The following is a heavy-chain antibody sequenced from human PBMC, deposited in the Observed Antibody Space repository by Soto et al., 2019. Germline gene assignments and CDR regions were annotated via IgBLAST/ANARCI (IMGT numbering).Heavy chain of an antibody. CDR2: IIPNFDTP. D-gene: IGHD3-10*01. V-gene: IGHV1-69*01. J-gene: IGHJ6*02. Sequence: QVHLVQSGAGGRNPGSRVKVSCRTSEGSSIIKAVTWCRQAPGQGREWWGGIIPNFDTPNYAQKFQDRVTIIADESTSTVYMELRSLRSNDTAVYYCAVAMVREILIFESSGMHVWGQGTTVIVSS. CDR1: EGSSIIKA. CDR3: AVAMVREILIFESSGMHV.